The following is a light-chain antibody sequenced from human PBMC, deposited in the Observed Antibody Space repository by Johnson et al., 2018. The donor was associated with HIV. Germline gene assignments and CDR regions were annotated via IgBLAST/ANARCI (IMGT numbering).Light chain of an antibody. CDR3: GTWDSSLSSNV. J-gene: IGLJ1*01. CDR1: SSNIGNNY. V-gene: IGLV1-51*02. CDR2: ENN. Sequence: QSVLTQPPSVSAAPGQKVSISCSGSSSNIGNNYVSWYQQLPGTAPKLLIFENNKRPSGIPDRFSGSKSVTSATLGITGLQTGDEADYYCGTWDSSLSSNVFGTGTKVTVL.